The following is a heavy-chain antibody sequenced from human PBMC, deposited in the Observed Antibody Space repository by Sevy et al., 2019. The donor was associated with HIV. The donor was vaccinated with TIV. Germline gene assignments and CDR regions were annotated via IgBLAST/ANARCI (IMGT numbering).Heavy chain of an antibody. Sequence: GGSLRLSCAASGFTFSSYAMDWVRQAPGKGLEWVSTISGSRETTYYADSVKGRFTISRDHSQNTVFLQMNSLRAEDTAVYYCARVGDTAMVTGPSYYYYGMDVWGQGTTVTVSS. D-gene: IGHD5-18*01. CDR3: ARVGDTAMVTGPSYYYYGMDV. V-gene: IGHV3-23*01. CDR2: ISGSRETT. J-gene: IGHJ6*02. CDR1: GFTFSSYA.